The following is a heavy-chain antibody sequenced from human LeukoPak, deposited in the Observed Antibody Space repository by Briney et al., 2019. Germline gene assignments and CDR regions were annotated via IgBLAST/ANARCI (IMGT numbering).Heavy chain of an antibody. CDR2: IHQYGGEK. CDR3: ASIAVAGNRYGMDV. CDR1: GFTFRSHW. V-gene: IGHV3-7*01. D-gene: IGHD6-19*01. Sequence: GGSLRLSCEGSGFTFRSHWMSWVRQAPGKGLEWVANIHQYGGEKYYVDSVRGRFSISRDNAKTSLYLEMNSLRAEDTAVYYCASIAVAGNRYGMDVWGQGTTVTVSS. J-gene: IGHJ6*02.